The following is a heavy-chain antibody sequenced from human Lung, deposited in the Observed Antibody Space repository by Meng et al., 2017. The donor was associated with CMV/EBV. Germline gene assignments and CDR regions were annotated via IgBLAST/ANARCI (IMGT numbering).Heavy chain of an antibody. CDR3: AREGRKAADI. V-gene: IGHV3-11*01. D-gene: IGHD6-6*01. CDR2: ISHTGQAL. CDR1: GFTFSDYF. J-gene: IGHJ4*02. Sequence: SCAASGFTFSDYFVTWIRQAPGKGLEWLSYISHTGQALYYADSVKGRFTMSRDNARKSLYLQMNSLRAEDTAIYYCAREGRKAADIWGQGTLVTVSS.